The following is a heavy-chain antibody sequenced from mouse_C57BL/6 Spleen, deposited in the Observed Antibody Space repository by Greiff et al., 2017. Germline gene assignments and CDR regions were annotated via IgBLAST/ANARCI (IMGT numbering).Heavy chain of an antibody. V-gene: IGHV1-69*01. CDR2: IDPSDSYT. Sequence: QVQLQQSGAELVMPGASVKLSCKASGYTFTSYWMHWVKQRPGQGLEWIGEIDPSDSYTNYNQKFKGKSTLTVDKSSSTAYMQLSSLTSEDSAVXYCARTGTTVVGYFDYWGQGTTLTVSS. CDR3: ARTGTTVVGYFDY. D-gene: IGHD1-1*01. CDR1: GYTFTSYW. J-gene: IGHJ2*01.